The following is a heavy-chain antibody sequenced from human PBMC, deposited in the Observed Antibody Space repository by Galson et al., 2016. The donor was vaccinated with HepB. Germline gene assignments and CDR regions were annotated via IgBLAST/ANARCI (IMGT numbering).Heavy chain of an antibody. CDR1: GFTFSSYW. J-gene: IGHJ3*02. CDR2: IWYDGTNE. V-gene: IGHV3-33*06. Sequence: SLRLSCAASGFTFSSYWMSWVRQAPGKGLEWVALIWYDGTNEYYADSVKGRFTISRDNFKNTLYLQMNSLRAEDTAVYYCAKDIGYCSGGTCPNDAFDIWGQGTMVTVSS. CDR3: AKDIGYCSGGTCPNDAFDI. D-gene: IGHD2-15*01.